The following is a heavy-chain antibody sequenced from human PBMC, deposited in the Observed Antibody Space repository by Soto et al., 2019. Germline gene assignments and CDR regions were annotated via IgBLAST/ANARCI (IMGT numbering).Heavy chain of an antibody. D-gene: IGHD6-19*01. CDR2: IYPGDSDT. CDR1: GYSFSNYW. Sequence: LGESLKLSCKGSGYSFSNYWIGWVRQMPGKGLEWMGIIYPGDSDTRYSPSFQGQVTISADKSISTAYLQWSSLKASDTAMYYCARHGMSGWSHYYYGMDVWGQGTTVTVSS. J-gene: IGHJ6*02. V-gene: IGHV5-51*01. CDR3: ARHGMSGWSHYYYGMDV.